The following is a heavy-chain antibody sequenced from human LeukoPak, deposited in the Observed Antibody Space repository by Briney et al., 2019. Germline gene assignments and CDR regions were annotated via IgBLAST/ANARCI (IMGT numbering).Heavy chain of an antibody. V-gene: IGHV5-51*01. CDR3: ARGIPDAFDI. J-gene: IGHJ3*02. CDR1: GYSFATSW. Sequence: GESLKVSCKGSGYSFATSWIGWVRQMPGKGLEWMGIIYPGDSDTRYSPSFQGQVTISADKSISTAYLQWSSLKASDTAMYYCARGIPDAFDIWGQGTMVTVSS. CDR2: IYPGDSDT. D-gene: IGHD2-21*01.